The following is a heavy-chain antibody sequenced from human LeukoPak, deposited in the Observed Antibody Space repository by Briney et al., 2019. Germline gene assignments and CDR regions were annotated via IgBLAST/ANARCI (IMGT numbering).Heavy chain of an antibody. CDR3: ARSPRGDSARFIDY. CDR2: FYPGDSDT. J-gene: IGHJ4*02. V-gene: IGHV5-51*01. CDR1: GYSFTTYW. D-gene: IGHD2-21*02. Sequence: GESLKISCKGSGYSFTTYWIGWVRQVPGEGLEWMGSFYPGDSDTRYSPSFQGQVTISADKSISTAYLQWSSLKASDTAMYYCARSPRGDSARFIDYWGQGTLVTVSS.